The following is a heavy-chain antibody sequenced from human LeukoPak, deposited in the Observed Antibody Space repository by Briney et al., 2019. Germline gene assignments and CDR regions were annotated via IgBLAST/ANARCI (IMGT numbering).Heavy chain of an antibody. J-gene: IGHJ4*02. D-gene: IGHD6-19*01. CDR3: AADMPNSSGCG. CDR1: GFTFTSSA. Sequence: SVKVSCKASGFTFTSSAVQWVRQARGQRLEWIGWIVVGSGNTNYAQRFQERVTITRDMSTSTAYMELSSLRSEDAAVYYCAADMPNSSGCGWGQGTLVTVSS. CDR2: IVVGSGNT. V-gene: IGHV1-58*01.